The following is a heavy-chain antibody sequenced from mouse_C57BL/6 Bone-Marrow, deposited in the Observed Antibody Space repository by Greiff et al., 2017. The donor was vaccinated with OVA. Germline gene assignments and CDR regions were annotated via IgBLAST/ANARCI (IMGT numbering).Heavy chain of an antibody. CDR1: GFTFSSYT. CDR3: ARTRGNFYYYAMDD. Sequence: EVKLMESGGGLVKPGGSLKLSCAASGFTFSSYTMSWVRQTPEKRLEWVATISGGGGNTYYPDSVKGRFTISRDNAKNTLYLLMSSLRAEDTALEYCARTRGNFYYYAMDDWGQGTSVTVSS. J-gene: IGHJ4*01. V-gene: IGHV5-9*01. D-gene: IGHD2-1*01. CDR2: ISGGGGNT.